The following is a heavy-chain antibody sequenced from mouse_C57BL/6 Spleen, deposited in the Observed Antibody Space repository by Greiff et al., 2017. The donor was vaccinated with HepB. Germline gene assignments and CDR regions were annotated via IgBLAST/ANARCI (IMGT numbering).Heavy chain of an antibody. D-gene: IGHD2-1*01. CDR3: ARAYGNYQYDFDY. CDR2: INYDDSST. V-gene: IGHV5-16*01. Sequence: EVQLVESEGGLVQPGRSMKLSCTASGFTFSDYYMAWVRQVPEKGLEWVANINYDDSSTYYLDSLKSRFIITRDNAKNILYLKMSSLKSEDTATYYCARAYGNYQYDFDYWGQGTTLTVSS. J-gene: IGHJ2*01. CDR1: GFTFSDYY.